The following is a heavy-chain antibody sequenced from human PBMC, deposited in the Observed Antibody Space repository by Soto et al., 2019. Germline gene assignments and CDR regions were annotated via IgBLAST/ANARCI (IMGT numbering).Heavy chain of an antibody. Sequence: GGSLRLSCSASGFTVSNNYMSWVRQAPGKGLEWVSLIYSGGSTFYADSVKGRFTISRDNSKNTLFLQMNSLRAEDTAVYFCATYTSLDYGGQGTRGTGSA. CDR3: ATYTSLDY. J-gene: IGHJ4*02. V-gene: IGHV3-53*01. CDR1: GFTVSNNY. CDR2: IYSGGST. D-gene: IGHD2-2*02.